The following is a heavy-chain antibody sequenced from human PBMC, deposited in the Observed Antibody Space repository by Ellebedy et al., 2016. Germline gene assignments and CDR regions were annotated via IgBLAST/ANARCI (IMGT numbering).Heavy chain of an antibody. CDR1: GFTFSSSA. D-gene: IGHD3-16*01. CDR3: ARDLGGNWYFDL. CDR2: ISDRGVNP. Sequence: GESLKISXVASGFTFSSSAMSWVRQAPGKGPEWVAAISDRGVNPYYADAVKGRFTISRDNSKSTLSLQMNSLRAEDTAVYYCARDLGGNWYFDLWGRGTLVTVSS. J-gene: IGHJ2*01. V-gene: IGHV3-23*01.